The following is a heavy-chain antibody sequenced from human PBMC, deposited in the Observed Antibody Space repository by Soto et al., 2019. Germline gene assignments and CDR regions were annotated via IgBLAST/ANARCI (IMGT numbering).Heavy chain of an antibody. Sequence: GGSLRLSCAASGFTVSSNYMSWVRQAPGKGLEWVSVIYSGGSTYYADSVKGRFTISRDNSKNTLYLQMNSLRAEDTAVYYCARDRRSSWFGSWFVWGQGTLVTVSS. J-gene: IGHJ4*02. V-gene: IGHV3-66*01. CDR1: GFTVSSNY. CDR3: ARDRRSSWFGSWFV. CDR2: IYSGGST. D-gene: IGHD6-13*01.